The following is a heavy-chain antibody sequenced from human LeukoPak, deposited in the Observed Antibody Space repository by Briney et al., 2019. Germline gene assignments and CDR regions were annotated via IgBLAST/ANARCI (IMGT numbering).Heavy chain of an antibody. CDR3: ARGREMATPTGYFAY. V-gene: IGHV4-34*01. CDR2: INHSGST. J-gene: IGHJ4*02. CDR1: GGSFSGYY. Sequence: PSETLSLTCAVYGGSFSGYYWSWIRQPPGKGLEWIGEINHSGSTNYNPSLKSRVTISVDTSKNQFSLKLSSVTAADTAVYYCARGREMATPTGYFAYGGRAPLVTVPS. D-gene: IGHD5-24*01.